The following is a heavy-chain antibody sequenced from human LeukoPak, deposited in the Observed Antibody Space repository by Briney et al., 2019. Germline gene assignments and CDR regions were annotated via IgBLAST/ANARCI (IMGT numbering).Heavy chain of an antibody. CDR2: ISGSGGST. CDR3: AKYEYYYDSSGRPPSYYYGMDV. Sequence: PGGSLRLSCAASGFTFSSYWMHWVRQAPGKGLEWVSAISGSGGSTYYADSVKGRFTISRDNSKNTLYLQMNSLRAEDTAVYYCAKYEYYYDSSGRPPSYYYGMDVWGQGTTVTVSS. CDR1: GFTFSSYW. J-gene: IGHJ6*02. D-gene: IGHD3-22*01. V-gene: IGHV3-23*01.